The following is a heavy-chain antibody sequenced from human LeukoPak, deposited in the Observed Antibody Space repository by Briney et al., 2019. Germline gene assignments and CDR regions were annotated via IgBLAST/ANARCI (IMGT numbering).Heavy chain of an antibody. CDR1: GGSISSGDYY. J-gene: IGHJ5*02. Sequence: SETLSLTCTVSGGSISSGDYYWSWIRQPPGKGLEWIGYIYYSGSTYYNPSLKSRVTISVDTSKNQFSLKLSSVTAADTAVYYCARVPYDFWSGYYTGWFDPWGQGTLVTVSS. CDR2: IYYSGST. CDR3: ARVPYDFWSGYYTGWFDP. D-gene: IGHD3-3*01. V-gene: IGHV4-30-4*08.